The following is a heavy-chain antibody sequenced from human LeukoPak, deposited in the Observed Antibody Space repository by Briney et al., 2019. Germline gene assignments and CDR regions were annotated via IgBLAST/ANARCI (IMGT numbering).Heavy chain of an antibody. Sequence: SETLSLTCTVSGGSISSSSYYWGWLRQPPGTGLEWIGSIYYSGSTYYNPSLKSRVTISVDTSKNQFSLKLSSVTAADTAVYYCARLVAVVTLGYYFDYWGQGTLVTVSS. CDR2: IYYSGST. V-gene: IGHV4-39*01. CDR3: ARLVAVVTLGYYFDY. D-gene: IGHD6-19*01. CDR1: GGSISSSSYY. J-gene: IGHJ4*02.